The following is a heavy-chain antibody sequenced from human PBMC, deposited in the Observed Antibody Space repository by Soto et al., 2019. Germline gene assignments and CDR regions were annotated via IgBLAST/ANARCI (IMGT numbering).Heavy chain of an antibody. V-gene: IGHV3-66*01. D-gene: IGHD3-9*01. J-gene: IGHJ3*02. CDR2: IYSGGST. CDR3: ARDEETGYFDAFDI. Sequence: GGSLRLSCAASGFTVSSNYMSWVRQAPGKGLEWVSVIYSGGSTYYADSVKGRFTISRDNSKNTLYLQMNSLRAEDTAVYYCARDEETGYFDAFDIWGQGTMVTVSS. CDR1: GFTVSSNY.